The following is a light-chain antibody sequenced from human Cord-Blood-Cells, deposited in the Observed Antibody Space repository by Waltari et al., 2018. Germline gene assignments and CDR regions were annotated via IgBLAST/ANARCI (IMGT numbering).Light chain of an antibody. CDR1: QSVSSN. CDR3: QQYNNWPLMYT. J-gene: IGKJ2*01. Sequence: EIVMTQSPATLYVSTGERATLSCRASQSVSSNLAWYQQKPGQAPRLRIYGASTGTTGIPARFSGSGSGTEFTLTISSLRSEDFAVYYCQQYNNWPLMYTFGQGTKLEIK. V-gene: IGKV3-15*01. CDR2: GAS.